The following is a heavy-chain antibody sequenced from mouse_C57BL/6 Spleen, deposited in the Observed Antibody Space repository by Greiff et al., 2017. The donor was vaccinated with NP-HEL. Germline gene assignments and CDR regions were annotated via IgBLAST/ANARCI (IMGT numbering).Heavy chain of an antibody. D-gene: IGHD2-14*01. J-gene: IGHJ1*03. CDR1: GYTFTSYW. V-gene: IGHV1-69*01. Sequence: QVQLQQPGAELVMPGASVKLSCKASGYTFTSYWMHWVKQRPGQGLEWIGEIDPSDSYTNYNQKFKGKSTLTVDKSSSTAYMQLSSLTSEDSAVYYCAKKGVRRGYFDVWGTGTTVTVSS. CDR3: AKKGVRRGYFDV. CDR2: IDPSDSYT.